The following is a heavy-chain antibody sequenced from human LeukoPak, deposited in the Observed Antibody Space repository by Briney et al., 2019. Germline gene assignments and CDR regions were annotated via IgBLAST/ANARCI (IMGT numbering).Heavy chain of an antibody. CDR1: GGSISSSSYY. D-gene: IGHD5-18*01. V-gene: IGHV4-39*01. Sequence: SETLSLTCTVSGGSISSSSYYWGWIRQPPGKGLEWIGSIYYSGSTYYNPSLKSRVTISVDTSKNQFSLKLSSVTAADTAVYYCARLTPRVDTAMADYYYYYGIDVWGQGTTVTVSS. J-gene: IGHJ6*02. CDR2: IYYSGST. CDR3: ARLTPRVDTAMADYYYYYGIDV.